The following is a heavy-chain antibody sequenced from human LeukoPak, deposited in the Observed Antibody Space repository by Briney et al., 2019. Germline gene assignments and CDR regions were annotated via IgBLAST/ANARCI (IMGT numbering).Heavy chain of an antibody. D-gene: IGHD3-3*01. Sequence: SVKVSCKASGGTFSSYAISWVRQAPGQGLEWMGRIIPILGIANYAQKFQGRVTITADKSTSTAYMELSSLRSEDTAVYYCARDLERYYDLEGRSGYWGQGTLVTVSS. CDR1: GGTFSSYA. V-gene: IGHV1-69*04. CDR3: ARDLERYYDLEGRSGY. CDR2: IIPILGIA. J-gene: IGHJ4*02.